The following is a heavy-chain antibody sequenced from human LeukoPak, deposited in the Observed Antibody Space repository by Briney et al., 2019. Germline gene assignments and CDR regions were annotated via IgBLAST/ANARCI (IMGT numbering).Heavy chain of an antibody. CDR2: IIPIFGIA. Sequence: SVKVSCKASGGTFSSYAISGLRQAPGQGLEWMGRIIPIFGIANYAQKFQGRVTITADKSTSKAYMELSRLRSEDTAVYCCAGLRKTGYFDLWGRGTLVTVSS. D-gene: IGHD1-14*01. V-gene: IGHV1-69*04. CDR3: AGLRKTGYFDL. CDR1: GGTFSSYA. J-gene: IGHJ2*01.